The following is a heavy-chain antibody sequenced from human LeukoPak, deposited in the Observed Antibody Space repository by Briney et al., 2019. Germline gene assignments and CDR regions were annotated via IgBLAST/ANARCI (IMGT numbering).Heavy chain of an antibody. Sequence: PSETLSLTCTVSGGSISSSSYYWGWIRQPPGKGLEWIGSIYYSGSTYYNPSLKSRVTISVDTSKNQFSLKLSSVTAADTAVYCCARAPGSRSSGPPYFDYWGQGTLVTVSS. V-gene: IGHV4-39*07. CDR3: ARAPGSRSSGPPYFDY. CDR2: IYYSGST. J-gene: IGHJ4*02. D-gene: IGHD6-6*01. CDR1: GGSISSSSYY.